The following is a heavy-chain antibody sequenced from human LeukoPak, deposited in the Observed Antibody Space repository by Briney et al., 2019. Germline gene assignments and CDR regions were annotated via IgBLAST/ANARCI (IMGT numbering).Heavy chain of an antibody. CDR3: ARGGGGYYSSGSYLIDH. V-gene: IGHV1-18*01. CDR2: ISVYNGNT. D-gene: IGHD3-10*01. CDR1: GYSFRNYG. Sequence: ASVKVSCKASGYSFRNYGISWVRQAPGQGLEYMGWISVYNGNTNYAQRLQGRVTMTADTSTSTVYMELRSLRSDDTAVYYCARGGGGYYSSGSYLIDHWGQGTLVTVSS. J-gene: IGHJ4*02.